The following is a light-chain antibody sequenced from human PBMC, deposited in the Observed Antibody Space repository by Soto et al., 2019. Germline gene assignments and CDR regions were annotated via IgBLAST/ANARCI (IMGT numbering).Light chain of an antibody. Sequence: VLRQPPATLYMSPGERATLSCRASQSVSSYLAWYQQKPGQAPRLLIYGASTRATGIPARFSGSGSGTEFTLTISSLQSEDFAVYYCQQYSNWPSWTFGQGTRWIS. CDR3: QQYSNWPSWT. J-gene: IGKJ1*01. CDR2: GAS. V-gene: IGKV3-15*01. CDR1: QSVSSY.